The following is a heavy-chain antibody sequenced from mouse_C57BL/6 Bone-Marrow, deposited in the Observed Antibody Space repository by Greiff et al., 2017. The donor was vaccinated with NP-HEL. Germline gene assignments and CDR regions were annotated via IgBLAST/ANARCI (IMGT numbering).Heavy chain of an antibody. D-gene: IGHD3-2*02. CDR2: ISNGGGST. Sequence: EVQLQQSGGGLVQPGGSLKLSCAASGFTFSDYYMYWVRQTPEKRLEWVAYISNGGGSTYYPDTVKGRFTISRDNAKNTLYLQMSRLKSEDTAMYYCARQLRLHNYFDYWGQGTTLTVSS. V-gene: IGHV5-12*01. CDR1: GFTFSDYY. CDR3: ARQLRLHNYFDY. J-gene: IGHJ2*01.